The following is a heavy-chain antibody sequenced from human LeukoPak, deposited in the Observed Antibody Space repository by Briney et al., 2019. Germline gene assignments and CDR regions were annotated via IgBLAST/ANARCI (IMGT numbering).Heavy chain of an antibody. CDR2: IWYDGSNK. CDR1: GFTFSNYG. D-gene: IGHD4-17*01. V-gene: IGHV3-33*01. CDR3: ARAGYGDPHFDF. J-gene: IGHJ4*02. Sequence: GGSLRLSCAASGFTFSNYGMHWVRQAPSKGLEWVAAIWYDGSNKYYGDSVKGRFTISRDNSKNTLHLQMNSLRAEDTAAYYCARAGYGDPHFDFWGQGTLVTVSS.